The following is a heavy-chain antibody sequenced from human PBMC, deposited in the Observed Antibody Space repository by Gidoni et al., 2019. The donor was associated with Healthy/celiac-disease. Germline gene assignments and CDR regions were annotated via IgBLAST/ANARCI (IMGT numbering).Heavy chain of an antibody. Sequence: EVQLLESGGGLVQPGGSLRIYCAASGFTFSSYAISWVRQAPGKGLEWFSAISGCGGSTYYADSVKGRFTISRDNSKNTLYLQMNSLRAEDTAVYYCAKDRMGGLVDYWGQGTLVTV. J-gene: IGHJ4*02. CDR3: AKDRMGGLVDY. CDR2: ISGCGGST. D-gene: IGHD3-9*01. V-gene: IGHV3-23*01. CDR1: GFTFSSYA.